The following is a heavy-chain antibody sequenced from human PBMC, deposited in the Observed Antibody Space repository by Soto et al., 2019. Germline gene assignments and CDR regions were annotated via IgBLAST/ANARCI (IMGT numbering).Heavy chain of an antibody. J-gene: IGHJ6*02. V-gene: IGHV3-53*01. D-gene: IGHD3-10*01. CDR3: ARDYYYGSGNYYRADYYQYGMDV. CDR2: IYTGGNT. CDR1: GFTVTSYY. Sequence: PGGSLRLSCAASGFTVTSYYMSWVRQAPGRGLEWVSLIYTGGNTNYADSVKGRFTISRDNSKNTLYLQMNSLRAEDTAVYYCARDYYYGSGNYYRADYYQYGMDVWGQGTTVTVSS.